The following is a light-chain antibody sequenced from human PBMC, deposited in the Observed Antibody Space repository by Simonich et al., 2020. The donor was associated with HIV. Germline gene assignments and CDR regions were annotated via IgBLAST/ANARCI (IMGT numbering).Light chain of an antibody. CDR2: SAS. J-gene: IGKJ4*01. V-gene: IGKV1-17*03. CDR1: QGISRY. Sequence: DIQMTQSPSAMSASVRDRVTITGRASQGISRYVAWLQQRPGKVPKRLIFSASNLQSGVPSTFSGSGSGTDFTLTISSLQPEDLPSYFCLHHNSCLSFGGGTKVEI. CDR3: LHHNSCLS.